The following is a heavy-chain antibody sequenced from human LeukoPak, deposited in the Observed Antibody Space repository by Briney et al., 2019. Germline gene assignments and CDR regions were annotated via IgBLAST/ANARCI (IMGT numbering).Heavy chain of an antibody. Sequence: GGSLRLSCAASGFTFSSYAMSWVRQAPGKVLEWVSAISGSGGSTYYADSVKGRFTISRDNSKNTLYLQMNSLRAEDTAVYYCAKAVAVAGLFDYWGQGTLVTVSS. J-gene: IGHJ4*02. CDR3: AKAVAVAGLFDY. CDR2: ISGSGGST. D-gene: IGHD6-19*01. V-gene: IGHV3-23*01. CDR1: GFTFSSYA.